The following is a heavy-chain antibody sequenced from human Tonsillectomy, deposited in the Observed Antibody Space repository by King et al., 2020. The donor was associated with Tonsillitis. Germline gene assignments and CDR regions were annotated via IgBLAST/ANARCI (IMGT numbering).Heavy chain of an antibody. CDR1: GYSFTNYW. V-gene: IGHV5-51*01. Sequence: QLVQSGAEVKKPGESLKISCKGSGYSFTNYWIAWVRQMPGKGLEWMGIIYPGDSDTRYSPSFQGQVTISADKSIRTAYLQWSSLQASDTAIYYCARLDAHLQIPKVVTGPYFYYSGLDVWGQGTTVTVSS. CDR3: ARLDAHLQIPKVVTGPYFYYSGLDV. CDR2: IYPGDSDT. D-gene: IGHD2-21*02. J-gene: IGHJ6*02.